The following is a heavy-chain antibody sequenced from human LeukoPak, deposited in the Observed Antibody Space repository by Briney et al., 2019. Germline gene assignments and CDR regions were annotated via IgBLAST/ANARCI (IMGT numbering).Heavy chain of an antibody. CDR3: VKDGGYHGSGNSHYFDY. D-gene: IGHD3-10*01. Sequence: PGGSLRLSCSASGFTFSRYAMHWVRQAPGKGLEYVSAISSNGGSTYYADSVKGRFTISRDNSKNTLYLQMSSLRAEDTAVYYCVKDGGYHGSGNSHYFDYWAGKPLHPVSS. CDR2: ISSNGGST. J-gene: IGHJ4*02. V-gene: IGHV3-64D*06. CDR1: GFTFSRYA.